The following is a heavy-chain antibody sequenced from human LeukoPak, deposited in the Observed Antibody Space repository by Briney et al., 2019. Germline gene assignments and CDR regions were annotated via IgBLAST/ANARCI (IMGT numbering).Heavy chain of an antibody. Sequence: PGGSLRLSCAASGFTFSSYGMHRVRQAPGKGLEWVAFIRYDGSNKYYADSVKGRFTISRDNSKNTLYLQMNSLRAEDTAVHYCAKGPAKLAAAGYYFDYWGQGTLVTVSS. CDR3: AKGPAKLAAAGYYFDY. D-gene: IGHD6-13*01. V-gene: IGHV3-30*02. CDR2: IRYDGSNK. CDR1: GFTFSSYG. J-gene: IGHJ4*02.